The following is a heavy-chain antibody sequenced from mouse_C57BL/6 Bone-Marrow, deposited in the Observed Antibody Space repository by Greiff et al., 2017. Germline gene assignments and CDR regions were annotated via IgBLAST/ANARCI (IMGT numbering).Heavy chain of an antibody. V-gene: IGHV1-52*01. CDR2: IDPSDSDT. J-gene: IGHJ3*01. CDR1: GYTFTSYW. Sequence: VQLQQPGAELVRPGSSVKLSCKASGYTFTSYWMHWVKQRPIQGLEWIGNIDPSDSDTHYNQKFKDKATLTVDKSSSTAYMQLSSLTSEDSAVYYGARGYYSKAWFAYWGQGTLVTVSA. CDR3: ARGYYSKAWFAY. D-gene: IGHD2-5*01.